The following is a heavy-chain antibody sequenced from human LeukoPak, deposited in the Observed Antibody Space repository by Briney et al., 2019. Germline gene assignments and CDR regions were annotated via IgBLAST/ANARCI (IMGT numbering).Heavy chain of an antibody. D-gene: IGHD1-26*01. CDR3: AREGGAADSKHFDF. Sequence: ASVKVSCKASGYTFTGYYIHWVRQAPGQGLEWMGWINPHSGGTNYAQKFQGRATMTRDTSITTAYMELSRLRSDDTAVYYCAREGGAADSKHFDFWGKGPLVTVSS. V-gene: IGHV1-2*02. CDR1: GYTFTGYY. J-gene: IGHJ4*02. CDR2: INPHSGGT.